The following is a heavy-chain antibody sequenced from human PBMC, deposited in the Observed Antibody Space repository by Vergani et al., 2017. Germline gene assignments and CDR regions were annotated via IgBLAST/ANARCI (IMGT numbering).Heavy chain of an antibody. V-gene: IGHV3-74*01. CDR3: TRGAYSGIQLGSYFDN. CDR1: GFTLSSYW. CDR2: INSDGSST. J-gene: IGHJ4*02. D-gene: IGHD5-18*01. Sequence: EVQLVESGGGLVQPGGSLRLSFAASGFTLSSYWVHWVRQAPGKGLLWVSRINSDGSSTTYADSVKGRFTISRDNAKHTVYLQMNSLRVEDTAVYYCTRGAYSGIQLGSYFDNWGQGTLVTVSS.